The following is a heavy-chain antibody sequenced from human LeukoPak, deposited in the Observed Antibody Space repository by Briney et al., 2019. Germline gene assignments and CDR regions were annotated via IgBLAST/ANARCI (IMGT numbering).Heavy chain of an antibody. CDR1: GFTFSSYG. CDR2: ISYDGSNK. Sequence: GGSLRLSRAASGFTFSSYGMHWVRQAPGKGLEWVAVISYDGSNKYYADSVKGRFTISRDNSKSTLYLQMNSLRAEDTAVYYCAKLLSGSYYFDYWGQGTLVTVSS. D-gene: IGHD1-26*01. J-gene: IGHJ4*02. V-gene: IGHV3-30*18. CDR3: AKLLSGSYYFDY.